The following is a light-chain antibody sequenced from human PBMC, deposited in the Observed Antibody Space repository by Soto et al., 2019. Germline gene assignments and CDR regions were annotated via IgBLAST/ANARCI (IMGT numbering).Light chain of an antibody. CDR1: QSFSCSY. CDR2: GAS. V-gene: IGKV3-20*01. CDR3: QQYGSSSWT. J-gene: IGKJ1*01. Sequence: EIVLTQSPRTQSLSPGERATLSCRAIQSFSCSYLAWCQQQPGQAPRLRIYGASSRATGSPDRFSGSGSGTDFTLTISRLEPEDFAVYYCQQYGSSSWTFGQGTK.